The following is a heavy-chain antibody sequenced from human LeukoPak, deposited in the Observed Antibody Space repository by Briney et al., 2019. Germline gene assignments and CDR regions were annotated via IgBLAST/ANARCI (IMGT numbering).Heavy chain of an antibody. Sequence: PGGSLRLSCAASGFTFSSSWMSWVRQAPGKGLEWVANIKQDGSEKYYVDSVKGRFTISRDNAKNSLYLQMNSLRAEDTAVYYCARARAELLWFGELYRFDPWGQGTLVTVSS. CDR1: GFTFSSSW. J-gene: IGHJ5*02. D-gene: IGHD3-10*01. CDR3: ARARAELLWFGELYRFDP. V-gene: IGHV3-7*01. CDR2: IKQDGSEK.